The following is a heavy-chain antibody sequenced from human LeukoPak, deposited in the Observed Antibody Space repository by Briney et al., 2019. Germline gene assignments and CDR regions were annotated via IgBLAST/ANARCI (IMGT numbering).Heavy chain of an antibody. CDR3: TTGDWRYYYDSSGYYYGDY. CDR1: GFTFSNAW. V-gene: IGHV3-15*01. Sequence: GGSLRLSCAASGFTFSNAWMSWVRQAPGKGLEWVGRIKSKTDGGTTDYAAPVKGRFTISRDDSKNTLYLQMNSLKTEDTAVYYCTTGDWRYYYDSSGYYYGDYWGQGTLVTVSS. D-gene: IGHD3-22*01. J-gene: IGHJ4*02. CDR2: IKSKTDGGTT.